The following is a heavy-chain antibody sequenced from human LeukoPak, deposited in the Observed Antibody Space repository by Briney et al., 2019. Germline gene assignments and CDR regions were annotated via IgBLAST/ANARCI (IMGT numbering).Heavy chain of an antibody. CDR1: GFTFSSYA. Sequence: GGSLRLSCAASGFTFSSYAMHWVRQAPGKGLEWVAVISYDGSNKYYADSVKGRFTISRDNSKNTLYLQMNSLRAEDTAVYYCARGTSYSSSWYYDYYYGMDVWGQGTTVTVSS. D-gene: IGHD6-13*01. CDR2: ISYDGSNK. J-gene: IGHJ6*02. CDR3: ARGTSYSSSWYYDYYYGMDV. V-gene: IGHV3-30-3*01.